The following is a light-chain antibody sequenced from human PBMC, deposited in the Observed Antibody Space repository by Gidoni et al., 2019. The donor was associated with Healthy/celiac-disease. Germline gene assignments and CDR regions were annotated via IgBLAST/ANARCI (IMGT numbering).Light chain of an antibody. V-gene: IGKV1-33*01. J-gene: IGKJ3*01. CDR2: DAS. CDR3: QQYDNLPIT. Sequence: DVQMPSSPSALSASVGDRVTITCQASQDISNYLNWYQQKPGKAPKLLIYDASNLATGIPSRFSGSGSGTDFTFTISSLQSEDIATYYCQQYDNLPITFGPGTKVEIK. CDR1: QDISNY.